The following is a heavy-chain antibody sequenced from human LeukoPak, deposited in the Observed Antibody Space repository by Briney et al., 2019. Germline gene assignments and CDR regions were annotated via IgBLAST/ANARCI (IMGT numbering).Heavy chain of an antibody. J-gene: IGHJ4*02. CDR1: GGTFSSYA. CDR3: ARGTDIVAPFDY. Sequence: PMASVKVSCKASGGTFSSYAISWVRQAPGQGLEWMGRIIPILGIANYAQRFQGRVTITADKSTSTAYMELSSLRSEDTAVYYCARGTDIVAPFDYWGQGTLVTVSS. CDR2: IIPILGIA. V-gene: IGHV1-69*04. D-gene: IGHD5-12*01.